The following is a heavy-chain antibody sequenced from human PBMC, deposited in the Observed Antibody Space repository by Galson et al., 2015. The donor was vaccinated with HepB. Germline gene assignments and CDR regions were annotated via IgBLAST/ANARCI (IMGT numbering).Heavy chain of an antibody. CDR3: ARDSDIVVVPAAMKGWPAPRSIDY. Sequence: SETLSLTCAVSGVSISSSNWWSWVRQPPGKGLEWIGEIYYSGSTNYNPSLKSRVTISVDKSKNQFSLKLSSGTAADTAAYYCARDSDIVVVPAAMKGWPAPRSIDYWGQGTLVTVSS. D-gene: IGHD2-2*01. CDR1: GVSISSSNW. V-gene: IGHV4-4*02. CDR2: IYYSGST. J-gene: IGHJ4*02.